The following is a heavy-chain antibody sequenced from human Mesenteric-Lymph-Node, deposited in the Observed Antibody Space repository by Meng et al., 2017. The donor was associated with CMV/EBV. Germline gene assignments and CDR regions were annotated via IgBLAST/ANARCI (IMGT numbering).Heavy chain of an antibody. Sequence: SETLSLTCTVSGGSVSSGSYYWSWIRQPPGKGLEWIGYIYYSGSTNYNPSLKSRVTISVDTSKNQFSLKLSSVTAADTAVYYCARDYCSGGSCQRPFDYWGQGTLVTVSS. V-gene: IGHV4-61*01. J-gene: IGHJ4*02. CDR1: GGSVSSGSYY. CDR2: IYYSGST. D-gene: IGHD2-15*01. CDR3: ARDYCSGGSCQRPFDY.